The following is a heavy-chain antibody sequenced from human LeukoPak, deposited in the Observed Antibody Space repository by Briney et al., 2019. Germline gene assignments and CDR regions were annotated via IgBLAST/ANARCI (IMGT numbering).Heavy chain of an antibody. CDR2: INPSGGST. D-gene: IGHD6-13*01. J-gene: IGHJ3*02. V-gene: IGHV1-46*01. Sequence: ASVKVSCMASGYTFTSYYMHWVRQAPGQGLEWMGIINPSGGSTSYAQEFQGRVTMTRDTSTSTVYMELSSLRSEDTAVYYCARGPDYAHYSSPWEGAFDIWGQGTMVTVSS. CDR1: GYTFTSYY. CDR3: ARGPDYAHYSSPWEGAFDI.